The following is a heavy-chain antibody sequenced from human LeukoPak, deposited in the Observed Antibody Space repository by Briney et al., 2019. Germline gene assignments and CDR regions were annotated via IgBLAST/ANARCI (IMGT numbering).Heavy chain of an antibody. D-gene: IGHD1-1*01. Sequence: SETLSLTCAVYGGSFSGYYWSWIRQPPGKGLEWIGEINHSGSTNYNPSLKSRVTISVDTSKNQFSLKLSSVTTADTAVYYCARGNDWKPFDYWSQGTLVTVSS. V-gene: IGHV4-34*01. CDR2: INHSGST. CDR3: ARGNDWKPFDY. CDR1: GGSFSGYY. J-gene: IGHJ4*02.